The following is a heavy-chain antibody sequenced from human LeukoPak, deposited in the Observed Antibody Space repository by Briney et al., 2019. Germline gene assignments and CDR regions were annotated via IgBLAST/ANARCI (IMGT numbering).Heavy chain of an antibody. J-gene: IGHJ4*02. CDR2: IYYSGST. V-gene: IGHV4-59*01. CDR3: ARGQQLVQGGFDY. CDR1: GGSISSYY. D-gene: IGHD6-13*01. Sequence: SETLSLTCTVSGGSISSYYWSWIRQPPGKGLEWIGYIYYSGSTNYNPPLESRVTISVDTSKNQFSLKLSSVTAADTAVYYCARGQQLVQGGFDYWGQGTLVTVSS.